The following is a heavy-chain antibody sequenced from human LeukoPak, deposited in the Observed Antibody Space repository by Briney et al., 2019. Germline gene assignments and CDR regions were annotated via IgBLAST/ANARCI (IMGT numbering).Heavy chain of an antibody. CDR1: GFTFSSYS. D-gene: IGHD3/OR15-3a*01. CDR2: ISTGSSYI. J-gene: IGHJ6*03. CDR3: ARVWTGSIYYMDV. Sequence: GGSLRLSCAASGFTFSSYSMSWVRQAPGKGLEWVSSISTGSSYIYYADSVKGRFTISRDNAKNSLYLQMNSLRAEDTAVYYCARVWTGSIYYMDVWGKGTTVTVSS. V-gene: IGHV3-21*01.